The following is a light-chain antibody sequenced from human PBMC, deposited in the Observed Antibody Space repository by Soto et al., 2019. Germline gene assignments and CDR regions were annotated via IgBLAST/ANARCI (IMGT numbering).Light chain of an antibody. V-gene: IGLV7-46*01. CDR2: DTS. J-gene: IGLJ1*01. Sequence: QAVVTQEPSLTVSPGGTVTLTCGSSTGAVTSGHYPYWFQQKPGQAPRTLIYDTSNKHSWTPARFSGSLLGGKAALTLSGAQPEDEAEYYCLLSYSDLRYVFGTGTKVTVL. CDR1: TGAVTSGHY. CDR3: LLSYSDLRYV.